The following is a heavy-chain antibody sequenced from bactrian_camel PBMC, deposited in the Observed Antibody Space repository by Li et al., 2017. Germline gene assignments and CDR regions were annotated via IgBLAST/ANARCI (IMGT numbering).Heavy chain of an antibody. D-gene: IGHD3*01. Sequence: QLVESGGGLVQPRGSLRLSCAASGFTFSTYYMSWVRQAPGKGLEWVSAIVSDGDSTYYEDSVKGRFTISRDNAKNTVYLRMNSLKTEDTAVYYCATGVVSANYWGQGTQVTVS. V-gene: IGHV3S40*01. J-gene: IGHJ4*01. CDR1: GFTFSTYY. CDR2: IVSDGDST. CDR3: ATGVVSANY.